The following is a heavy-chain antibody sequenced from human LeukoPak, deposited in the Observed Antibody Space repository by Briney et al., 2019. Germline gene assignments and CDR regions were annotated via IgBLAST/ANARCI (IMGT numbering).Heavy chain of an antibody. J-gene: IGHJ4*02. CDR3: ARDPYYYDSSGCLDY. CDR1: GLTFSSHW. CDR2: ITNDGSST. Sequence: GGSLRLSCAASGLTFSSHWMHWVRQAPGKGLVWVSRITNDGSSTTYADPVKGRFTISRDNAKNMLYLQVNSLRAEDTAVYYCARDPYYYDSSGCLDYWGQGTLVTVSS. D-gene: IGHD3-22*01. V-gene: IGHV3-74*01.